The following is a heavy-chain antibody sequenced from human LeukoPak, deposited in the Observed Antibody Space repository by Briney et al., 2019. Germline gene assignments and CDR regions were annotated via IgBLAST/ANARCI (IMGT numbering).Heavy chain of an antibody. CDR3: ARVVTTGSGWYNFDN. CDR2: SKTTKPNSCTT. J-gene: IGHJ4*02. D-gene: IGHD6-13*01. V-gene: IGHV3-72*01. Sequence: GGSLRLSCAASGFTFSSYAMSWVRQAPGKGLEWVGRSKTTKPNSCTTEYAASVKGRFTISRDDSKNSLYLQLNSLKTEDTAVYYCARVVTTGSGWYNFDNWGQGTLVTVSS. CDR1: GFTFSSYA.